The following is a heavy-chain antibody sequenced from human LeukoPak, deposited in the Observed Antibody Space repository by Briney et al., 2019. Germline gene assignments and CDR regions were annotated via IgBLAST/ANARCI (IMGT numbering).Heavy chain of an antibody. CDR1: GYTFTSYY. Sequence: ASVKVSCKASGYTFTSYYMHWVRQAPGQGLEWMGIINPSGGSTSYAQKFQGRVTMTRDTSTSTVYMELSSLRSEDTAVYYCARDGYPPLTAVAGTYETYYYYGMDVWGRGTTVTVSS. V-gene: IGHV1-46*01. J-gene: IGHJ6*02. CDR2: INPSGGST. CDR3: ARDGYPPLTAVAGTYETYYYYGMDV. D-gene: IGHD6-19*01.